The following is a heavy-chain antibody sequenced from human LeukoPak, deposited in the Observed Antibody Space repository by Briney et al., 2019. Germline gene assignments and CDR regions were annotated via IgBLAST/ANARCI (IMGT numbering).Heavy chain of an antibody. CDR3: ARHITMIVVAHDAFDI. D-gene: IGHD3-22*01. J-gene: IGHJ3*02. CDR2: IIPIFGTA. V-gene: IGHV1-69*01. Sequence: SVKVSCKASGGTFSSYAISWVRQAPGQGLEWMGGIIPIFGTANYAQKFQGRVTITADESTSTAYMELSSLRSEDTAVYYCARHITMIVVAHDAFDIWGQGTMVTVSS. CDR1: GGTFSSYA.